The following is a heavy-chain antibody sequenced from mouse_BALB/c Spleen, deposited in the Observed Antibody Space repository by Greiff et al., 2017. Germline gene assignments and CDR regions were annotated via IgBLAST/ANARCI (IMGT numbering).Heavy chain of an antibody. Sequence: VQLQQSGAELVKPGASVKLSCTASGFYIKDAYTYWVKQRPEQGLEWSGRIDPANGNTKYDPKFQGKATITADTSSNTAYLQLSSLTSEDTAVYYCARRYQADAMDYWGQGTSVTVSS. CDR2: IDPANGNT. J-gene: IGHJ4*01. CDR1: GFYIKDAY. CDR3: ARRYQADAMDY. V-gene: IGHV14-3*02. D-gene: IGHD3-2*02.